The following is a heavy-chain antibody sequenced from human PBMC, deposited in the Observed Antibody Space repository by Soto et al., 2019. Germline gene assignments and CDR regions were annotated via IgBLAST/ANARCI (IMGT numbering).Heavy chain of an antibody. Sequence: GGSLRLSCAASGFTFSSYGMHWVRQAPGKGLEWVAVISYDGSNKYYADSVKGRFTISRDNSKNTLYLQMNSLRAEDTAVYYCAKDPNYLPGYSSSWYFDYWGQGTLVTVSS. CDR1: GFTFSSYG. V-gene: IGHV3-30*18. J-gene: IGHJ4*02. D-gene: IGHD6-13*01. CDR2: ISYDGSNK. CDR3: AKDPNYLPGYSSSWYFDY.